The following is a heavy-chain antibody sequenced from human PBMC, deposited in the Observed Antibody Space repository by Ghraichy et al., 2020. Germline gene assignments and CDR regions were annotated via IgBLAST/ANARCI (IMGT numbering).Heavy chain of an antibody. CDR1: GGFIGHFY. Sequence: ETLSLTCTVSGGFIGHFYWAWIRQPPEKGLEWIGNVSFSGRTTYNPSLKSRVAISVDTSKNLFSLKLNSVTAADTAVYYCARTYGSGKNWLDPWGQGTLVTVSS. V-gene: IGHV4-59*01. CDR2: VSFSGRT. CDR3: ARTYGSGKNWLDP. J-gene: IGHJ5*02. D-gene: IGHD3-10*01.